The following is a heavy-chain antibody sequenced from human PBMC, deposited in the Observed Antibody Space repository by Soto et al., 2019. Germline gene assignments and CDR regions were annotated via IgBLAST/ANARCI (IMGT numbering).Heavy chain of an antibody. V-gene: IGHV3-33*02. J-gene: IGHJ3*02. D-gene: IGHD6-6*01. CDR2: ILLERRRQ. CDR3: ATDLTEYSRSSAAFDI. CDR1: GLTFSNYG. Sequence: GGSLRLSCASSGLTFSNYGMHWVRQAPGKGLEWVGVILLERRRQNYADSAKARFTISRDNAKNTLVLQRNSMRAQDTAVYFCATDLTEYSRSSAAFDIWGQRTMVTVSS.